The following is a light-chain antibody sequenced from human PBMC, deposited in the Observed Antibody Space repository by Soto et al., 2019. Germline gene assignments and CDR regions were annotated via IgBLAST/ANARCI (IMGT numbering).Light chain of an antibody. V-gene: IGKV1-9*01. CDR1: QGISSY. J-gene: IGKJ4*01. CDR2: AAS. Sequence: DLQLTQSPSFLSASVGDRVTLTCRASQGISSYLAWYQLKPGKAPNLLIYAASTLQTGVPSRFRGSGSGTQFTLTISSLQPEDFATYYCQQLNSYPLTFGGGTKVEIK. CDR3: QQLNSYPLT.